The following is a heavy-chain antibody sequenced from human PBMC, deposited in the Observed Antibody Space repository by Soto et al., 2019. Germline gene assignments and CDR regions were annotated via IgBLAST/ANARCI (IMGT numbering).Heavy chain of an antibody. CDR3: ARGLGGSYYYYYGMDV. Sequence: SATLSLTCAFYGVSFSGYYWSWIRHPPGKGLEWIGEINHSGSTNYNPSLKSRFTISVDTSKNQFSLKLSSVTAADTAVYYCARGLGGSYYYYYGMDVWGQGTTVTVSS. CDR2: INHSGST. V-gene: IGHV4-34*01. D-gene: IGHD2-15*01. J-gene: IGHJ6*02. CDR1: GVSFSGYY.